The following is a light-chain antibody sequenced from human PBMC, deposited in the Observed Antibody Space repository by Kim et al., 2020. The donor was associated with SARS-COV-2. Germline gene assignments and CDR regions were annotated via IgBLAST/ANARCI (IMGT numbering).Light chain of an antibody. J-gene: IGLJ2*01. CDR1: SSNIGSNY. Sequence: ELTQPPSASGTPGQRVTISCSGSSSNIGSNYVYWYQHLPGTAPKLLIYKNNERPSGVPDRFSGSKSGTSASLAISGLRSEDEADYYCAAWDDSLSGVVVGGGTQLTVL. CDR3: AAWDDSLSGVV. V-gene: IGLV1-47*01. CDR2: KNN.